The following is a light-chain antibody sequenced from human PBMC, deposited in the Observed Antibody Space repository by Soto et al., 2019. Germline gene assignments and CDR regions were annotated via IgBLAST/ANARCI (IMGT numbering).Light chain of an antibody. CDR3: QQRSNWPIT. V-gene: IGKV3-11*01. Sequence: EIVLTQCPSTRSLSPGERATHSCRASQSVSSYLAWYQQKPGQAPRLLIYDASNRATGIPARFSGSGSGTDFTLTISSLEPEDFAVYYCQQRSNWPITFGQGTRLEI. J-gene: IGKJ5*01. CDR1: QSVSSY. CDR2: DAS.